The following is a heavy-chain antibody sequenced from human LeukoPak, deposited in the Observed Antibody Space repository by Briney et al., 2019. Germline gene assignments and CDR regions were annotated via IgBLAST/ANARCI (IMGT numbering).Heavy chain of an antibody. CDR2: ISSSGSTI. D-gene: IGHD2-2*01. J-gene: IGHJ6*02. V-gene: IGHV3-48*03. Sequence: GGSLRLSCAASGFTFRTYALNWVRQAPGKGLEWVSYISSSGSTIYYADSVKGRFTISRDNAKNSLYLQMNSLRAEDTAVYYCARDCSSTSCYVTGYYGMDVWGQGTTVTVSS. CDR1: GFTFRTYA. CDR3: ARDCSSTSCYVTGYYGMDV.